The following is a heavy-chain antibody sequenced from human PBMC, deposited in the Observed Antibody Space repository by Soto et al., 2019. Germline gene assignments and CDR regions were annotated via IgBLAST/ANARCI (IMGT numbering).Heavy chain of an antibody. V-gene: IGHV4-59*08. Sequence: PSETLSLTCTVSGGSITNYYYRWIRQPPGKGLEWIGYIFHTGTTSYNPSLKSRVTLSVDTSQSQFSLKLNSVTAADTAVYYCTTEAYDNSGSLAFDIWGPGTLVTVSS. J-gene: IGHJ3*02. CDR2: IFHTGTT. CDR1: GGSITNYY. D-gene: IGHD3-22*01. CDR3: TTEAYDNSGSLAFDI.